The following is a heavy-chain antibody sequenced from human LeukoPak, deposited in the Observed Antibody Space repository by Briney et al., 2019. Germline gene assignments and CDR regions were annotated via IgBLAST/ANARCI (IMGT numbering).Heavy chain of an antibody. D-gene: IGHD1-26*01. CDR1: GGTFSSYA. J-gene: IGHJ4*02. CDR3: ARGESGSYPFDY. CDR2: IIPIFGTA. V-gene: IGHV1-69*05. Sequence: SVKVSCKASGGTFSSYAISWVRQAPGQGLEWMGGIIPIFGTANYAQKFQGRVTMTRDTSISTAYMELSRLRSDDTAVYYCARGESGSYPFDYWGQGTLVTVSS.